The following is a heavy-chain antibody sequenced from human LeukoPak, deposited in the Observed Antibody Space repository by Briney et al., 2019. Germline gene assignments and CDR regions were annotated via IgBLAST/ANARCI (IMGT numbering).Heavy chain of an antibody. J-gene: IGHJ3*02. V-gene: IGHV1-18*01. Sequence: GASVKVSCKASGYTFTSYGISWVRQAPGQGLEWMGWISAYNGNTNYAQKLQGRVTMTTDTSTSTAYMELRSLRSDDTAVYYCALNSNGGQQLADDAFDIWGQGTMVTVSS. D-gene: IGHD6-13*01. CDR1: GYTFTSYG. CDR3: ALNSNGGQQLADDAFDI. CDR2: ISAYNGNT.